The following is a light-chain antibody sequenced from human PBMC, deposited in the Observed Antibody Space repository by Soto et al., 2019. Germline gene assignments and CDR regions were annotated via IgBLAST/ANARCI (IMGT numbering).Light chain of an antibody. CDR2: EVN. CDR3: CSYAGSNSWV. CDR1: SSDVGDYDY. V-gene: IGLV2-8*01. J-gene: IGLJ3*02. Sequence: QSVLTQPASVSGSLGQSITISCTGTSSDVGDYDYVSWYQQHPGKAPKLMIYEVNNRPSGVPFRFSASKSANTASLTVSGLQAEDEADYYCCSYAGSNSWVFGGGTKLTVL.